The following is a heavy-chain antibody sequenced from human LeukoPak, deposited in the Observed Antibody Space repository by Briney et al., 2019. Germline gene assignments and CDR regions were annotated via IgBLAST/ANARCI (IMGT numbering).Heavy chain of an antibody. V-gene: IGHV3-49*04. D-gene: IGHD5-18*01. CDR2: IRSKAYGGTT. Sequence: GGSLRLSCAASGFTFSSYGMHWVRQAPGKGLEWVGFIRSKAYGGTTEYAASVKGRFTISRDDSKSIAYLQMNSLKTEDTAVYYCTRDGYSYGSDYWGQGTLVTVSS. J-gene: IGHJ4*02. CDR3: TRDGYSYGSDY. CDR1: GFTFSSYG.